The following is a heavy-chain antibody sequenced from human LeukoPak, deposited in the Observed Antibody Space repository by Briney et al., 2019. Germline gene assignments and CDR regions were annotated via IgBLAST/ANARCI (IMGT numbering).Heavy chain of an antibody. D-gene: IGHD2-21*02. V-gene: IGHV3-23*01. CDR1: GSTFNNYG. CDR2: IRGSDDRT. Sequence: GGSLRLSCVTSGSTFNNYGMSWVRQAPGKGPEWVSGIRGSDDRTYYADSVKGRFTISRDNSKNTLFLQMNSLRADDTAVYYCANGGDLLNPTWGRETLVIVSS. J-gene: IGHJ5*02. CDR3: ANGGDLLNPT.